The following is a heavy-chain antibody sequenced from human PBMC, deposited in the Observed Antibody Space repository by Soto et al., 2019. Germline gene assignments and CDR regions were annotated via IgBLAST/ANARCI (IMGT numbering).Heavy chain of an antibody. Sequence: QVQLVQSGAEVKKPGASVRVSCAASGYTFTNYAIYWVRQAPGQRLEWMGWINAGNGNSRYSQRFEDRDTLTRDASASIAYMEMSSLRFEDTAVDYGARGRWTGRTIAYYLDYWGQGTRVTVSS. V-gene: IGHV1-3*01. D-gene: IGHD1-1*01. CDR3: ARGRWTGRTIAYYLDY. J-gene: IGHJ4*02. CDR2: INAGNGNS. CDR1: GYTFTNYA.